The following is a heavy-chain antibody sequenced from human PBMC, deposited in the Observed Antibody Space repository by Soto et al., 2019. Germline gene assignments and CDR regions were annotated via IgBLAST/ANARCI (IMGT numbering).Heavy chain of an antibody. Sequence: SETLSLTCAVYGGSLSDYYWTWIRQPPGKGLEWIGEINHSGSTNYTPSLESRVTISIDTSKNRFSLKLSSVTAADTAVYYCARGSHRLHSYDSSGFYHYVDYWGQGALVTVSS. CDR2: INHSGST. J-gene: IGHJ4*02. CDR1: GGSLSDYY. CDR3: ARGSHRLHSYDSSGFYHYVDY. V-gene: IGHV4-34*01. D-gene: IGHD3-22*01.